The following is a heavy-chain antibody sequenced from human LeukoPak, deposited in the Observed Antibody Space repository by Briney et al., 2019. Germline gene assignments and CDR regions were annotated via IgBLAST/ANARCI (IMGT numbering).Heavy chain of an antibody. CDR1: GFTVSSNY. CDR3: TTVRGFCSGRSCLGY. J-gene: IGHJ4*02. V-gene: IGHV3-15*01. Sequence: GGSLRLSCAASGFTVSSNYMSWVRQAPGKGLEWVGRIKSKTDGGTTDYAAPVKGRFTISRDDSENTLYLQMNSLKTEDTAVYYCTTVRGFCSGRSCLGYWGQGTLVTVSS. D-gene: IGHD2-15*01. CDR2: IKSKTDGGTT.